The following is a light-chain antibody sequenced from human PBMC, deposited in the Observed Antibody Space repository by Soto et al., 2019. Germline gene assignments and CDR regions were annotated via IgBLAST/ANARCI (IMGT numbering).Light chain of an antibody. Sequence: EIVLTQSPGTLSLSPGETATLSCMASQTVSGSYLAWYQQKPGQAPRLLIYGASSRASGIPDRFSGSGSGTDFTLTIRRLEPEDFAVYYCQQYGSSLTWTFGQGTKVDIK. J-gene: IGKJ1*01. CDR3: QQYGSSLTWT. V-gene: IGKV3-20*01. CDR1: QTVSGSY. CDR2: GAS.